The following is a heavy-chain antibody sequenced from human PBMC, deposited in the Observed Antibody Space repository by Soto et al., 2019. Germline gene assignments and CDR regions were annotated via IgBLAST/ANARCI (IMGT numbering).Heavy chain of an antibody. J-gene: IGHJ1*01. D-gene: IGHD2-21*01. CDR1: GGSISSSTYY. CDR3: ARRHDIHIDASY. Sequence: PSETLSLTCTVSGGSISSSTYYWGWMRQPPGKGLEWIASFFIGGNTYYNPSLKSRVTISVDTSKNQFSLKLSSVTAADTAVYFCARRHDIHIDASYWGQGILVIVSS. CDR2: FFIGGNT. V-gene: IGHV4-39*01.